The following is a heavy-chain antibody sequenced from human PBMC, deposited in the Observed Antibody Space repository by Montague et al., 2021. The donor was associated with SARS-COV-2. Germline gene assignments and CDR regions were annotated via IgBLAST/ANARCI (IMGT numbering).Heavy chain of an antibody. J-gene: IGHJ4*02. CDR3: VRPLWFGDSDYYFES. D-gene: IGHD3-10*01. V-gene: IGHV3-74*01. CDR2: IKPDGTST. Sequence: LSCAASGFTFRSYWMHWVRQVPGRGPVWVSRIKPDGTSTHYAASVKGRFIISRDNARNTLSLQMTNMRADDTAIYYCVRPLWFGDSDYYFESWGQGTLVTVSS. CDR1: GFTFRSYW.